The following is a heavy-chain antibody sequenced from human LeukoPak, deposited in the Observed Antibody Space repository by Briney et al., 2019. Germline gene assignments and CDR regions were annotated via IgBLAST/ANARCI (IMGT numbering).Heavy chain of an antibody. D-gene: IGHD3-10*01. Sequence: SETLSLTCTVSGASISSKHWSWIRQPPGKGLEWIGYIYYSGTTNYNPSLKSRVTISIDTSKNQFSLKLSSVTAADTAVYYCARDNDYGSGTFYQYDYWGQGTLVTVSS. CDR1: GASISSKH. J-gene: IGHJ4*02. CDR3: ARDNDYGSGTFYQYDY. V-gene: IGHV4-59*01. CDR2: IYYSGTT.